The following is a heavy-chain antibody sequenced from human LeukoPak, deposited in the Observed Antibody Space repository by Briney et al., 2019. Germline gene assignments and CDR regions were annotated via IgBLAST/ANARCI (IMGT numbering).Heavy chain of an antibody. V-gene: IGHV3-49*03. J-gene: IGHJ3*02. CDR1: GFTFGDYA. Sequence: GGSLRLSCAASGFTFGDYAMSWFRQAPGKGLEWVGFIRSKAYGGTTEYAASVKGRFTISRDDSKSIAYLQMNSLKTEDTAVYYCTRGLFLGATHDAFDIWGQGTMVTVSS. CDR2: IRSKAYGGTT. D-gene: IGHD1-26*01. CDR3: TRGLFLGATHDAFDI.